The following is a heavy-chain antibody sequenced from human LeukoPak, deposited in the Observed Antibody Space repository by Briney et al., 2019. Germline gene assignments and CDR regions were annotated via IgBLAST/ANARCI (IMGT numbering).Heavy chain of an antibody. J-gene: IGHJ5*02. CDR3: ARIPGRDFWSGDNWFDP. D-gene: IGHD3-3*01. V-gene: IGHV1-18*01. Sequence: ASVKVSCKASGYTFTTYGINWVRQAPGQGLEWMGWISTYNGNTNYAQNLQGRVTMTTDTSTSTAYMELRSLRSDDTAVYYCARIPGRDFWSGDNWFDPWGQGTLVTVSS. CDR2: ISTYNGNT. CDR1: GYTFTTYG.